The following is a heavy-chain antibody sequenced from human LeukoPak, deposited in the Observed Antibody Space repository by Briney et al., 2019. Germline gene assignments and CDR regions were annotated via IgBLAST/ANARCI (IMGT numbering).Heavy chain of an antibody. V-gene: IGHV3-23*01. CDR2: ISGSGGTI. CDR1: GFTISSYA. CDR3: AKEFSGTYYRWFDP. Sequence: GGSLRLSCAASGFTISSYAISWIRQAPGKGLEWVSAISGSGGTIYDADSVKGRFTISRDNSKNTLFLQMNSLRAEVTAVYNCAKEFSGTYYRWFDPWGQGTLVTVSS. D-gene: IGHD1-26*01. J-gene: IGHJ5*02.